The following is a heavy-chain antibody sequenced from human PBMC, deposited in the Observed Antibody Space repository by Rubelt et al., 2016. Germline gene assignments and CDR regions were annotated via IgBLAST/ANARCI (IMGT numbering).Heavy chain of an antibody. J-gene: IGHJ4*02. CDR3: ARKRRSTPRIHNFDY. D-gene: IGHD3-10*01. Sequence: QLQLQESGPGLVKPSETLSLTCTVSGGSISSSSYYWGWIRQPPGKGLEWIGSIYYSGSTYYNPSLKIRVTISVDTSKNQFSLKLSSVTAADTAVYYCARKRRSTPRIHNFDYRGQGTLVTVSS. CDR1: GGSISSSSYY. V-gene: IGHV4-39*07. CDR2: IYYSGST.